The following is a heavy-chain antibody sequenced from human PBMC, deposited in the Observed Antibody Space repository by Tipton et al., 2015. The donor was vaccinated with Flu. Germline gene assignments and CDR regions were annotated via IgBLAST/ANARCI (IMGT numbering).Heavy chain of an antibody. J-gene: IGHJ3*02. D-gene: IGHD6-19*01. CDR1: GVSISSGGYY. CDR2: IHSSGST. V-gene: IGHV4-61*02. Sequence: LVKPSQTLSLTCTVSGVSISSGGYYWTWIRQPAGKGLEWIGRIHSSGSTNYKTSLRSRVTISVDTSKNHFSLRLSSVTAADTAVYFCAREIASGQWLAAGNAFDIWGQGTMVSVSS. CDR3: AREIASGQWLAAGNAFDI.